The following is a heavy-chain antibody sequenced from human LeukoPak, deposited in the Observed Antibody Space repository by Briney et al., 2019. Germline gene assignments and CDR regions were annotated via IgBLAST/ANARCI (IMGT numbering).Heavy chain of an antibody. CDR2: INSGGSTT. V-gene: IGHV3-21*06. D-gene: IGHD3-22*01. J-gene: IGHJ4*02. CDR3: LRGDSRDF. Sequence: GGSLRLSCAACGFAFSTYTMNWVRQAPGKGLEWVASINSGGSTTHYAFSVKGRFTISRDNAQNVLYLQMNGLRGDDAAVYYCLRGDSRDFWGQGTLVTVSS. CDR1: GFAFSTYT.